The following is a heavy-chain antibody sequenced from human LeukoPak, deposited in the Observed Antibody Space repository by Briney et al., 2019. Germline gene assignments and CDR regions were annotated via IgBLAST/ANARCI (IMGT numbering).Heavy chain of an antibody. J-gene: IGHJ4*02. CDR3: AKDLGVQWLLPYYFDY. D-gene: IGHD5-12*01. Sequence: GGSLRLSCSASGFTFTSYWMHWVRQVPGKGLEWVAVISYDGSRKYYADSVKGRFTISRDNTKNTLYLQMNSLRVEDTAVYYCAKDLGVQWLLPYYFDYWGQGILVTVSS. CDR2: ISYDGSRK. CDR1: GFTFTSYW. V-gene: IGHV3-30*18.